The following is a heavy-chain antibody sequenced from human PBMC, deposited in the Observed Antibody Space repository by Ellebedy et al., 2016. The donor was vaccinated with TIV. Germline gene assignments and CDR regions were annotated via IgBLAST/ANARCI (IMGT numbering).Heavy chain of an antibody. CDR1: GFTFSSYG. V-gene: IGHV3-30*03. J-gene: IGHJ6*02. CDR2: ISYDESHK. Sequence: GESLKISCAASGFTFSSYGMHWVRQAPGKGLQWVSIISYDESHKYYADSVKCRFTISRDNSKNTMYLQKNSLRAEDTAVYYCARDRGGTAMVPWYYYGLDVWGQGTTVTVSS. CDR3: ARDRGGTAMVPWYYYGLDV. D-gene: IGHD5-18*01.